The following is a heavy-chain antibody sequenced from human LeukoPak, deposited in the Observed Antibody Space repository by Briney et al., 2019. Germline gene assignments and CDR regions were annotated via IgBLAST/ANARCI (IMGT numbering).Heavy chain of an antibody. CDR2: ISSSSSYI. CDR1: GFTFSSYS. CDR3: AREGDRIAVAGDFDY. Sequence: GGSLRLSCAASGFTFSSYSMNWVRQAPGKGLEWVSSISSSSSYIYYADSVKGRFTISRDNAKNSLYLQMNSLRAEDTAVYYCAREGDRIAVAGDFDYWGQGTLVTVSS. V-gene: IGHV3-21*01. J-gene: IGHJ4*02. D-gene: IGHD6-19*01.